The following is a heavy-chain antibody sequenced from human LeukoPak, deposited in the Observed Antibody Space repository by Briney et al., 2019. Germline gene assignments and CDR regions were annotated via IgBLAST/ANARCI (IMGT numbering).Heavy chain of an antibody. CDR2: IKQDGSEK. CDR1: EFTFNNAW. Sequence: GGSLRLSCVASEFTFNNAWMSWVRQAPGKGLEWVANIKQDGSEKYYVDSVKGRFTISRDNTKNSLYLQMNSLRAEDTAVYYCASVGPLGYCSSTSCYDYWGQGTLVTVSS. V-gene: IGHV3-7*01. CDR3: ASVGPLGYCSSTSCYDY. J-gene: IGHJ4*02. D-gene: IGHD2-2*01.